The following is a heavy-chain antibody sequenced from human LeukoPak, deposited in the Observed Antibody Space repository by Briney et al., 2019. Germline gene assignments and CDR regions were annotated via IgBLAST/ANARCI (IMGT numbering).Heavy chain of an antibody. CDR3: GRAGPVTKDHFMDV. CDR2: ISSSSSYI. Sequence: GGSLRLSYAASGFTFSSYSMNWVRQAPGKGLEWVSSISSSSSYIYYADSVKGRFTISRDNAKNSLFLQMNSLSAEDTAVYYCGRAGPVTKDHFMDVWGKGTTVTVSS. V-gene: IGHV3-21*01. D-gene: IGHD2-2*01. CDR1: GFTFSSYS. J-gene: IGHJ6*03.